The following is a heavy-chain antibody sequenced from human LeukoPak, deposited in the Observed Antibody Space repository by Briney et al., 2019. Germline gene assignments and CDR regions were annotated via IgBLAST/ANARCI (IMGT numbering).Heavy chain of an antibody. CDR2: ISSSSSTI. V-gene: IGHV3-48*04. J-gene: IGHJ6*04. CDR3: AREMYDILTGYYSVNGMDV. D-gene: IGHD3-9*01. CDR1: GFTFSSYS. Sequence: GGSLRLSCAASGFTFSSYSMNWVRQAPGKGLEWVSYISSSSSTIYYADSVKGRFTISRDNTKNSLYLQMNSLRAEDTAVYYCAREMYDILTGYYSVNGMDVWGKGTTVTVSS.